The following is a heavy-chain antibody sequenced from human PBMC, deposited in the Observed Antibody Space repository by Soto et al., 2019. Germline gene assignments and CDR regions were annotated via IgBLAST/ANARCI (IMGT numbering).Heavy chain of an antibody. CDR1: GGTFSSYT. CDR2: IIPILGIA. CDR3: ARDRDAEQQDVLEY. J-gene: IGHJ4*02. D-gene: IGHD1-1*01. V-gene: IGHV1-69*08. Sequence: QVQLVQSGAEVKKPGSSVKVSCKASGGTFSSYTISWVRQAPGQGLEWMGRIIPILGIANYAQKFQGRVTNTADKSTSTAYMELSSLRSEDTYGSYCARDRDAEQQDVLEYWGQGTLVTVSS.